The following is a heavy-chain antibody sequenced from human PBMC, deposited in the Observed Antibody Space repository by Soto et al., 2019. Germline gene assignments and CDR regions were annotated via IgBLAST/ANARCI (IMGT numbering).Heavy chain of an antibody. Sequence: LRLSCAASGFTFISYGMHWVRQAPGKGLEWVSYISSSGSTIYYADSVKGRFTISRDNAKNSLYLQMNRLRAEDTAVYYCASDLRDYYDSSGYHDAFDIWGQGTMVTVS. V-gene: IGHV3-48*03. CDR2: ISSSGSTI. CDR1: GFTFISYG. D-gene: IGHD3-22*01. J-gene: IGHJ3*02. CDR3: ASDLRDYYDSSGYHDAFDI.